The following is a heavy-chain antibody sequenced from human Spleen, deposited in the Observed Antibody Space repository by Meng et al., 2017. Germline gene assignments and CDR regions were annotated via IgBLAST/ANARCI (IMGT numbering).Heavy chain of an antibody. CDR1: GFTFEDYA. CDR2: ISWDGGST. D-gene: IGHD3-10*01. Sequence: GESLKISCAASGFTFEDYAMHWVRQAPGKGPEWVSLISWDGGSTYYADSVKGRFTISRDNRKNSLYLQMNSLRAEDTALYYCAKDTLRYYGSGSYYHFDPWGQGTLVTVSS. J-gene: IGHJ5*02. CDR3: AKDTLRYYGSGSYYHFDP. V-gene: IGHV3-43D*04.